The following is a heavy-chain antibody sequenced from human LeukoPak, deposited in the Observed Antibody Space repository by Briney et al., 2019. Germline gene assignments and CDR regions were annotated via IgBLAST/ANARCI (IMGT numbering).Heavy chain of an antibody. D-gene: IGHD5-18*01. CDR1: GYSFTSYW. V-gene: IGHV5-51*01. J-gene: IGHJ3*02. CDR3: ARGFYSYGAFRYAFDI. Sequence: GESLKISCKGSGYSFTSYWIGWVRQMPGKGLEWMGIIYPGDSDTRYSPSFQGQVTISADKSISTAYLQWSSLKASDTAMYYCARGFYSYGAFRYAFDIWGQGTMVTVSS. CDR2: IYPGDSDT.